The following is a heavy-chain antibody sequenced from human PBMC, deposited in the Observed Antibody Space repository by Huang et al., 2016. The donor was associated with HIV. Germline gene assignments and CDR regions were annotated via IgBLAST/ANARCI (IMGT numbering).Heavy chain of an antibody. CDR1: GFSLTSSGVS. CDR2: IYWDNGE. CDR3: VHRLRYGKWYVDY. V-gene: IGHV2-5*02. Sequence: QITLKESGPTLVKPTQTLTLTCTFSGFSLTSSGVSVGWIRKPPGKALEWLQLIYWDNGERFSPSLKTRLTITKDTPKNEVVLTMTNMDPVDTATYYCVHRLRYGKWYVDYWGQGVLVTVSS. J-gene: IGHJ4*02. D-gene: IGHD6-13*01.